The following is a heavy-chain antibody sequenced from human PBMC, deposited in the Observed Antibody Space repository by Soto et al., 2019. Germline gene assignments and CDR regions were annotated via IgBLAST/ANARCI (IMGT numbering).Heavy chain of an antibody. D-gene: IGHD2-21*01. Sequence: EEQLVESGGDLVQPGGSLRLSCTSSGFGLDTYDMNWVRLAPGKDLDWISHIATGGDRIYYADSVKGRFTISRDNARKSLYLQMNSLRDDDTALYYCAGEHVVMFASYDAFNVWGPGTLVTVSS. V-gene: IGHV3-48*03. CDR2: IATGGDRI. CDR1: GFGLDTYD. CDR3: AGEHVVMFASYDAFNV. J-gene: IGHJ3*01.